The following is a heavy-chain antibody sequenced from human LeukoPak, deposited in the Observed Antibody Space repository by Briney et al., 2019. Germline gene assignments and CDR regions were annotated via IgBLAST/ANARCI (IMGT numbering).Heavy chain of an antibody. Sequence: SETLSLTCTVSGGSISSYYWSWIRQPPGKGLEWIGYIYYSGSTNYNPSLKSRVTISVDTSKNQFSLKLSSVTAADTAVYYCSRIGFDRLLRDYYFDYWGQGTLVTVSS. CDR2: IYYSGST. CDR1: GGSISSYY. V-gene: IGHV4-59*01. J-gene: IGHJ4*02. CDR3: SRIGFDRLLRDYYFDY. D-gene: IGHD3-9*01.